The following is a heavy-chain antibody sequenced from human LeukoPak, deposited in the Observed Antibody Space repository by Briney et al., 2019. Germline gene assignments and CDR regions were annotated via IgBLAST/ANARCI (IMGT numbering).Heavy chain of an antibody. CDR1: GDSVSSGYYY. CDR3: VSQKYGGPYPFDS. V-gene: IGHV4-39*01. Sequence: SETLSLTCTVSGDSVSSGYYYWGWIRQPPGRGLEWIGSIYYTGSTYYNPSLKSRVTKSVDTSKNQFSLKLTSLTAADTAVYFCVSQKYGGPYPFDSWGQGTLVTVSS. J-gene: IGHJ4*02. CDR2: IYYTGST. D-gene: IGHD4-23*01.